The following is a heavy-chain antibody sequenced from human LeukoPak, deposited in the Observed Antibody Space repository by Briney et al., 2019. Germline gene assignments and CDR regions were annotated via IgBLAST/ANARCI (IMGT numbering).Heavy chain of an antibody. CDR3: AKNYYDSSGLFDY. V-gene: IGHV3-23*01. CDR1: GFTFSSFA. D-gene: IGHD3-22*01. CDR2: IAGSGGSS. J-gene: IGHJ4*02. Sequence: GGSLRLSCAASGFTFSSFAMSWVRQAPGKGLEWVSTIAGSGGSSHYADSVKGRFTISRDNAKNSLHLQMNSLRAEDTAVYYCAKNYYDSSGLFDYWGQGTLVIVSS.